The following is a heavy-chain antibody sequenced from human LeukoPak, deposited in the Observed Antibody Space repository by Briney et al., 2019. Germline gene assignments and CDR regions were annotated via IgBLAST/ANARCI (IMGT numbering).Heavy chain of an antibody. CDR2: ISRGSSYT. Sequence: GGSLRLSCAASGFTFSDYYMSWIRQAPGKGLEWVSYISRGSSYTNYADSVKGRFTISRDNAKNSLYLQMNSLRAEDTAVYYCATSMVRGVIRGYWYFDLWGRGTLVTVSS. J-gene: IGHJ2*01. CDR1: GFTFSDYY. D-gene: IGHD3-10*01. V-gene: IGHV3-11*06. CDR3: ATSMVRGVIRGYWYFDL.